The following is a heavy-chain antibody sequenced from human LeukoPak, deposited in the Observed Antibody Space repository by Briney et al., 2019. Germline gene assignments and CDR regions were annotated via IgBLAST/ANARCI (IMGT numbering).Heavy chain of an antibody. V-gene: IGHV1-46*01. J-gene: IGHJ4*02. CDR3: ARDSLYGVVDY. CDR2: INPSGGST. D-gene: IGHD4-17*01. CDR1: GYTFTSYY. Sequence: ASVKVSCKTSGYTFTSYYIHWVRQAPGQGLEWMGIINPSGGSTSYAQRFQGRVTMTRDTSTSTVYMYLSSLRSEDTAVYYCARDSLYGVVDYWGQGTLVTVSS.